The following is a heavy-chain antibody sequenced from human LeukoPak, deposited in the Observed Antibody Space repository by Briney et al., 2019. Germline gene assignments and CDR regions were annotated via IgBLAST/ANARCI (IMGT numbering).Heavy chain of an antibody. CDR2: VSGSGDDT. J-gene: IGHJ4*02. Sequence: PGGSLRLSCVASGFTFRNYDMSWVRQAPGKGLEWVSAVSGSGDDTYYADSVKGRFTISRDHSKSTLYLQMNSLRAEDTAVYYCAKRGAYFGGFDYWGQGTLVTVSS. D-gene: IGHD3-10*01. V-gene: IGHV3-23*01. CDR1: GFTFRNYD. CDR3: AKRGAYFGGFDY.